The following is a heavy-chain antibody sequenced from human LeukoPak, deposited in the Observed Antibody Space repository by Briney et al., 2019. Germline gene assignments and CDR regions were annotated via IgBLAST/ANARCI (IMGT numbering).Heavy chain of an antibody. V-gene: IGHV3-30*18. CDR1: GFTSSSYA. D-gene: IGHD1-26*01. CDR3: AKKRGWELLIGYFYY. J-gene: IGHJ4*02. CDR2: ISYDGSNK. Sequence: PGRSLRLSCAACGFTSSSYAMHWVLQAPGQGLEWVAVISYDGSNKYYADSVKGRFTISRDNSKNTLYLQMNSLRAEDTAVYYCAKKRGWELLIGYFYYWGQGTLVTVSS.